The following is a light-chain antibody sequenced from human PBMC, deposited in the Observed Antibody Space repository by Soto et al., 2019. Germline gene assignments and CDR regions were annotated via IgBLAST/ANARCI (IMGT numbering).Light chain of an antibody. CDR1: GSDVGGYNY. J-gene: IGLJ1*01. V-gene: IGLV2-14*01. CDR2: EVS. Sequence: ALTQPASVSGSPGQSITISCTGTGSDVGGYNYVSWSQQHPGKAPQLMIYEVSNRPSGVSNRFSGSKSGNTASLTISGLQAEDEADYYCSSYTSSGTYVFGTGTKLTVL. CDR3: SSYTSSGTYV.